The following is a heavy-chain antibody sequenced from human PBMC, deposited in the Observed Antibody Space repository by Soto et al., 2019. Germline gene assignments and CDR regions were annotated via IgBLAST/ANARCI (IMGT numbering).Heavy chain of an antibody. V-gene: IGHV1-69*01. J-gene: IGHJ4*02. CDR3: ARDLEQSSSPVPYYFDY. Sequence: QGQLVQSGAEVKKPGSSVKVSCKASGGTFSSYAISWVRQDPGQGLEWMGGIIPIFGTANYAQKFQGRVTITADESTSTAYMELSSLRSEDTAVYYCARDLEQSSSPVPYYFDYWGQGSLGTVSS. CDR2: IIPIFGTA. CDR1: GGTFSSYA. D-gene: IGHD6-6*01.